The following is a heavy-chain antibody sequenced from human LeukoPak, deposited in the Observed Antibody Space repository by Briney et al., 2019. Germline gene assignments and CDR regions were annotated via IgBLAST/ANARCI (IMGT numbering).Heavy chain of an antibody. D-gene: IGHD3-22*01. J-gene: IGHJ4*02. V-gene: IGHV3-23*01. Sequence: GGSLRLSCAASGFTFSSYGMSWVRQAPGKGLEWVSAISGSGGSTYYADSVKGRFTISRDNAKNSLYLQMNSLRAEDTAVYYCARSGYYQDYWGQGTLVTVSS. CDR3: ARSGYYQDY. CDR2: ISGSGGST. CDR1: GFTFSSYG.